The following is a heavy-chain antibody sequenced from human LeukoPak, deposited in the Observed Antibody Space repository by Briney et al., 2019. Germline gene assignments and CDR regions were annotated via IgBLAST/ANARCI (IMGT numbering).Heavy chain of an antibody. CDR3: AKYGVGSTYFDN. J-gene: IGHJ4*02. CDR2: VSYSGDT. D-gene: IGHD1-26*01. Sequence: PSETLSLTCTVSGASINSYYWSWIRQHPGKGLEWIGYVSYSGDTDYNPSLKSRVTISADMSKNHFSLRLSSVTAADTAIYYCAKYGVGSTYFDNWGQGTLVTVSS. CDR1: GASINSYY. V-gene: IGHV4-59*01.